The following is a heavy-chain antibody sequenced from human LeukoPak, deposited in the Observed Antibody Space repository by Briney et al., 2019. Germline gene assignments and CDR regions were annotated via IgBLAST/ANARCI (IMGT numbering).Heavy chain of an antibody. D-gene: IGHD6-19*01. J-gene: IGHJ4*02. CDR1: GYTFNGSY. CDR3: AKESGWQVYYFDF. V-gene: IGHV1-2*02. Sequence: ASVKVSCKASGYTFNGSYMHWVRQVPGQGLEWMGWINPNSGGKNYARRFQGRVTMTRDTSVSTAYMELSGLTSDDTAVYYCAKESGWQVYYFDFWGQGTRVTVSS. CDR2: INPNSGGK.